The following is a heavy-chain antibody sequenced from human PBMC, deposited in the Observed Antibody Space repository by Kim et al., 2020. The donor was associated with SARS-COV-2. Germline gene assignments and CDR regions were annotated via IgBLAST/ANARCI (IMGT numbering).Heavy chain of an antibody. Sequence: ASVKVSCKASGYNIIDYGFSWVRQAPGQGLEWMGWISGYNGNTHYAQNFQGRVTMTTDTSTGTAYMELRSLRSDDTAVYYCARDTPEGEMPTITVDNWGQGTLVTVSS. CDR3: ARDTPEGEMPTITVDN. J-gene: IGHJ4*02. CDR1: GYNIIDYG. V-gene: IGHV1-18*04. D-gene: IGHD5-12*01. CDR2: ISGYNGNT.